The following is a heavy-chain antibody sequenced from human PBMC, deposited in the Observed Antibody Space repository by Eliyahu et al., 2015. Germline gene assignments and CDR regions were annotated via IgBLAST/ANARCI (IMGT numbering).Heavy chain of an antibody. Sequence: EVQLVESGGGLVQPGGSLRLSCATSGFMFDEHAMHWVRQAPGKGLEGVSGILWDFNRIGYSDSVKGRFTISRDNAKNSLYLQMNRLRAEDTAVYYCIRDVTPGGADVWGQGTTVIVS. V-gene: IGHV3-9*01. J-gene: IGHJ6*02. CDR2: ILWDFNRI. D-gene: IGHD2-15*01. CDR3: IRDVTPGGADV. CDR1: GFMFDEHA.